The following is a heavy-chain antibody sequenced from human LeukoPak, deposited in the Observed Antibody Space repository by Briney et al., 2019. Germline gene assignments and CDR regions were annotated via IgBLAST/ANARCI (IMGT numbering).Heavy chain of an antibody. V-gene: IGHV4-59*01. CDR1: GGSISSYY. D-gene: IGHD6-6*01. J-gene: IGHJ6*03. CDR3: ARVPHSSSGYYYMDV. Sequence: PSETLSLTCTVSGGSISSYYWSWIRQPPGKGLEWIGYIYYSGSTNYNPSLKSRVTISVDTSKNQFSLKLSSVTAADTAVYYCARVPHSSSGYYYMDVWGKGTTVTVSS. CDR2: IYYSGST.